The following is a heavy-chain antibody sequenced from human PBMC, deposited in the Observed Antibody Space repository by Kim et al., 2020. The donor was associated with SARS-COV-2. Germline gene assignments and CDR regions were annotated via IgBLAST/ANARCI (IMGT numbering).Heavy chain of an antibody. CDR3: ARELMITFGGVIGVGGY. D-gene: IGHD3-16*02. CDR1: GFTFSSYS. CDR2: ISSSSSYI. Sequence: GGSLRLSCAASGFTFSSYSMNWVRQAPGKGLEWVSSISSSSSYIYYADSVKGRFTISRDNAKNSLYLQMNSLRAEDTAVYYCARELMITFGGVIGVGGYWGQGTLVTVYS. J-gene: IGHJ4*02. V-gene: IGHV3-21*01.